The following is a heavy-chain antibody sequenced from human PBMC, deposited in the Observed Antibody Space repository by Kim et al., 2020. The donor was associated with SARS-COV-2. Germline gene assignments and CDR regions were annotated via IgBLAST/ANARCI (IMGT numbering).Heavy chain of an antibody. V-gene: IGHV1-46*01. CDR1: GYTFTRYY. D-gene: IGHD5-12*01. Sequence: ASVKVSCKASGYTFTRYYMHWVRQAPGQGLEWMGIINPSGGSTSYAQNFQGRVTMTRDTSTSTVYMELSSLRSEDTAVYYCAREPRIVGTTDIDAFDIWGQGTMVTVSS. CDR3: AREPRIVGTTDIDAFDI. J-gene: IGHJ3*02. CDR2: INPSGGST.